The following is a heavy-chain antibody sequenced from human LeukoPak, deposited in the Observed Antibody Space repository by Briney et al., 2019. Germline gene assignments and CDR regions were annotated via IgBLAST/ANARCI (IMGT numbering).Heavy chain of an antibody. J-gene: IGHJ3*01. CDR1: GYSFRSYW. CDR2: IYPDDSDT. Sequence: PGESLKISCKGSGYSFRSYWIAWVRQMPGKGLEWMGIIYPDDSDTRYSPSFQGQVTISADKSVRTAYLQWSSLKASDTAMYYCARPNITSYYDSRGYDAFDVWGQGTMVTVSS. V-gene: IGHV5-51*01. D-gene: IGHD3-22*01. CDR3: ARPNITSYYDSRGYDAFDV.